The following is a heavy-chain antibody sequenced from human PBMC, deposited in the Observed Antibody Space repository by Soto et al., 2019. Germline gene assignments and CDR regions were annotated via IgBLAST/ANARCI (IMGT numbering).Heavy chain of an antibody. D-gene: IGHD4-17*01. J-gene: IGHJ4*02. CDR3: ARGNHLRRPTKFDY. CDR2: ISSTSSFI. CDR1: GFTFRTYS. V-gene: IGHV3-21*01. Sequence: EVQLVESGGGLVKPGGSLRLSCAASGFTFRTYSMNWVSQAPGKGLEWVSSISSTSSFIYYADSVKGRFTISRDNAKNSRYLQMNSLRAEDTAVYYCARGNHLRRPTKFDYWGQGTLVTVSS.